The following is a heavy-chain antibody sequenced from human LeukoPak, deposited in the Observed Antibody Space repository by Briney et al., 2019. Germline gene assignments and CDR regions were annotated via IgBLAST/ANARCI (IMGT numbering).Heavy chain of an antibody. Sequence: GASVKVSCKASGYTFTSYGISWVRQAPGQGLEWMGWISAYNGNTNYAQKLQGRVTMTTDTSTSTAYMELRSLRSDDTAVYYCARGGVGLRYFDWLSYYFDYWGQGTLVTVSS. CDR2: ISAYNGNT. D-gene: IGHD3-9*01. J-gene: IGHJ4*02. CDR1: GYTFTSYG. CDR3: ARGGVGLRYFDWLSYYFDY. V-gene: IGHV1-18*01.